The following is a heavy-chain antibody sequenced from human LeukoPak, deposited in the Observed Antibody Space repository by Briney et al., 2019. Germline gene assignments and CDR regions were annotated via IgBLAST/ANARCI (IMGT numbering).Heavy chain of an antibody. CDR1: GFTFSSYA. D-gene: IGHD3-3*01. Sequence: GGSLRLSCTASGFTFSSYAMSWVRHAPGKGLEWVSVIRGSGDNTYYADSVKGRFTISRDNSKTTLYLQMNSLRAEDTAVYYCAKDKMYSDFWSGHDAFDIWGQGTMVTVSS. V-gene: IGHV3-23*01. CDR2: IRGSGDNT. CDR3: AKDKMYSDFWSGHDAFDI. J-gene: IGHJ3*02.